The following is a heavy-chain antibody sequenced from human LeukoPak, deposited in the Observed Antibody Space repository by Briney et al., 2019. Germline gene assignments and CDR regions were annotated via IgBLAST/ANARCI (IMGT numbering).Heavy chain of an antibody. J-gene: IGHJ6*04. D-gene: IGHD3-9*01. Sequence: SETLPLTCAVSGYSISSGYYWGWIRQPPGKGLEWIGSIYHSGSTYYNPSLKSRVTISVDTSKNQFSLKLSSVTAADTAVYYCARQLRYFDWPKPLDVWDKGTTVTVSS. CDR1: GYSISSGYY. CDR3: ARQLRYFDWPKPLDV. CDR2: IYHSGST. V-gene: IGHV4-38-2*01.